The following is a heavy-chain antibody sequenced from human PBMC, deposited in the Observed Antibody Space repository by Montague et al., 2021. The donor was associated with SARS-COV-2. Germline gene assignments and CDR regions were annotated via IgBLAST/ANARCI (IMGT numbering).Heavy chain of an antibody. V-gene: IGHV4-31*03. CDR2: IYYSGST. Sequence: TLSLTCTVSGGSISSDYYYWSWIRQHPGKGLEWIGYIYYSGSTHYNPSLKSRVTISVDTSKNQFSLKLNSVTAADTAVYYCAKIREQLVRRWFDPWGQGTLVTVSS. CDR1: GGSISSDYYY. D-gene: IGHD6-13*01. J-gene: IGHJ5*02. CDR3: AKIREQLVRRWFDP.